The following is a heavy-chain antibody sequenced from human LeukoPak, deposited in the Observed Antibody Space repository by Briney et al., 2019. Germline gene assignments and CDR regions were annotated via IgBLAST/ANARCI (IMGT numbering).Heavy chain of an antibody. Sequence: PSETLSLTXTVSGGSISSSSYYWGWIRQPPGKGLEWIGSIYYSGSTYYNPSLKSRVTISVDTSKNQFSLKLSSVTAADTAVYYCAIPATPGVFYYYMDVWGKGTTVTVSS. V-gene: IGHV4-39*01. J-gene: IGHJ6*03. CDR3: AIPATPGVFYYYMDV. CDR2: IYYSGST. D-gene: IGHD6-13*01. CDR1: GGSISSSSYY.